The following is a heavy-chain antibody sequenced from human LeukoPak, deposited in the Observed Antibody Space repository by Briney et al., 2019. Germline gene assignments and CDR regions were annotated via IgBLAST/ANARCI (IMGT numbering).Heavy chain of an antibody. CDR3: AREIAAAGNEWFDP. V-gene: IGHV3-48*03. D-gene: IGHD6-13*01. CDR1: GFTFSSYE. Sequence: PGGSLRLSCAASGFTFSSYEMNWVRQAPGKGLEWVSYISSSGSTIYYADSVKGRFTISRDNAKNSLYLQMNSLRAEDTAVYYCAREIAAAGNEWFDPWGQETLVTVSS. J-gene: IGHJ5*02. CDR2: ISSSGSTI.